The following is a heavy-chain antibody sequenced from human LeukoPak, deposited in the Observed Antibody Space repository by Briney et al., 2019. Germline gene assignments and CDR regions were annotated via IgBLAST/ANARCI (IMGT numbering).Heavy chain of an antibody. D-gene: IGHD3-3*01. Sequence: TVKVSCKASGGTFSSYAISWVRQAPGQGLEWMGGIIPIFGTANYARKFQGRVTITADESTSTAYMELSSLRSEDTAVYYCARGSFTYYDFWSGYSYFDYWGQGTLVTVSS. V-gene: IGHV1-69*13. CDR1: GGTFSSYA. CDR3: ARGSFTYYDFWSGYSYFDY. CDR2: IIPIFGTA. J-gene: IGHJ4*02.